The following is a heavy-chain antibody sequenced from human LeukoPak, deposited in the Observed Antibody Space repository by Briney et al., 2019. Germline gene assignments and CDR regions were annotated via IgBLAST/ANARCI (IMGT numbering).Heavy chain of an antibody. CDR3: ARDVSSNLAAWVYNWFDP. Sequence: SQTLSLTCAVSGGSISSGGSSWSWIRQPAGKGLECIGRIYTSGSTNYNPSLKSRVTMSVDTSKNQFSLKLSSVTAADTAVYYCARDVSSNLAAWVYNWFDPWGQGTLVTVSS. V-gene: IGHV4-61*02. CDR2: IYTSGST. CDR1: GGSISSGGSS. D-gene: IGHD4-11*01. J-gene: IGHJ5*02.